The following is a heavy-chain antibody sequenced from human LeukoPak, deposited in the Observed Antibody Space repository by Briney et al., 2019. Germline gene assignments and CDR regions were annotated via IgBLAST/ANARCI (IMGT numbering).Heavy chain of an antibody. V-gene: IGHV4-59*01. CDR3: ARDRALGYSGSNPAPYGMDV. J-gene: IGHJ6*02. D-gene: IGHD1-26*01. Sequence: SETLSLTCTVSGGSISSYYWSWIRQPPGNGLGWIGYIYYSGSTNYNPSLKSRVTISVDTSKNQFSLKLSSVTAADTAVYYCARDRALGYSGSNPAPYGMDVWGQGTTVTVSS. CDR2: IYYSGST. CDR1: GGSISSYY.